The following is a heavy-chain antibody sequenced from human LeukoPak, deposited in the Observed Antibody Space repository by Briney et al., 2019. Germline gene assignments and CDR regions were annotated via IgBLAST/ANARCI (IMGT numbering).Heavy chain of an antibody. J-gene: IGHJ5*02. CDR3: ARERYSSSRGGFDP. Sequence: GGSLRLSCAASGFTFSSNYMSWVRQAPGKGLEWVSVIYSGGSTYYADSVKGRFTISRDNSKNTLYLQMNSLRAEDTAMYYCARERYSSSRGGFDPWGQGTLVTVSS. CDR1: GFTFSSNY. CDR2: IYSGGST. V-gene: IGHV3-66*01. D-gene: IGHD6-13*01.